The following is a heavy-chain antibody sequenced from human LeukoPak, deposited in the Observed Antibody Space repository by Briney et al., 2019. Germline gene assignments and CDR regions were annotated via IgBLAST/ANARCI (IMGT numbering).Heavy chain of an antibody. J-gene: IGHJ4*02. CDR3: ATAPPDTPDYDFWSGYQN. V-gene: IGHV1-24*01. Sequence: GASVKVSCKVSGYTLTELSMHWVRQAPGKGLEWMGGFDPEDGETIYAQKFQGRVTMTEDTSTDTAYMELSSLRSEDTAVYYCATAPPDTPDYDFWSGYQNRGQGTVVTVSS. CDR2: FDPEDGET. D-gene: IGHD3-3*01. CDR1: GYTLTELS.